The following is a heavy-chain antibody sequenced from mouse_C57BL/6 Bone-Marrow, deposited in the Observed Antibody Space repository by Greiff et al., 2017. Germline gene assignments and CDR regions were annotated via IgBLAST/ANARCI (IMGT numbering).Heavy chain of an antibody. CDR2: ISDGGSYT. CDR3: ARDGPIYYDYFDY. Sequence: EVQVVESGGGLVKPGGSLKLSCAASGFTFSSYAMSWVRQTPEKRLEWVATISDGGSYTYYPDNVKGRFTISRDNAKNNLYLQMSHLKSEDTAMXYCARDGPIYYDYFDYWGQGTTLTVSS. V-gene: IGHV5-4*01. J-gene: IGHJ2*01. CDR1: GFTFSSYA. D-gene: IGHD2-4*01.